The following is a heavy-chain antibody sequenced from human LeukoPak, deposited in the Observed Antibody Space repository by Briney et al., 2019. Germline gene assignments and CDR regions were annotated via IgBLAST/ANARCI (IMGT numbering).Heavy chain of an antibody. CDR3: AQDPGATVTTFAH. CDR1: GVAFSVFV. V-gene: IGHV3-23*01. Sequence: GGSLRLSCAASGVAFSVFVMRSVRQAPGKGLEWVSGISASGGSRYYADSVKGRFTIPRDNSRNTVFLQVNSLRGDDTAVEYCAQDPGATVTTFAHWGLGTLVTVSS. J-gene: IGHJ4*02. D-gene: IGHD4-17*01. CDR2: ISASGGSR.